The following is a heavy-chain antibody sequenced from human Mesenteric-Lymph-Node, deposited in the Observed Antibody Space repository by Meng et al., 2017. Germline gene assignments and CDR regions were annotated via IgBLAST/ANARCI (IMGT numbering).Heavy chain of an antibody. V-gene: IGHV4-34*01. CDR2: INHSGST. D-gene: IGHD4-11*01. CDR1: GGSFSGYY. J-gene: IGHJ4*02. Sequence: QVQLQQWGAGLLKPSETLSLTCAVYGGSFSGYYWSGIRQPPGKGLEWIGEINHSGSTNYNPSLKSRVTISEDTSKNQFSLKLSSVTAADTAVYYCARGYSNSHAYWGQGTLVTVSS. CDR3: ARGYSNSHAY.